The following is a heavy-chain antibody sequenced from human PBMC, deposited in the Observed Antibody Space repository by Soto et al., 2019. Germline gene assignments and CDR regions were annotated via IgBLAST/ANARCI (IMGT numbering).Heavy chain of an antibody. D-gene: IGHD6-13*01. Sequence: EAQLVESGGGLVQPGGSLRLSCAASGFTFSSYSMNWVRQAPGKGLEWVSYISSSSSTIYYADSVKGRFTISRDNAKNSLYLQMNSLRAEDTAVYYCARSPYSSSWYNWFDPWGQGTLVTVSS. CDR1: GFTFSSYS. CDR2: ISSSSSTI. V-gene: IGHV3-48*01. CDR3: ARSPYSSSWYNWFDP. J-gene: IGHJ5*02.